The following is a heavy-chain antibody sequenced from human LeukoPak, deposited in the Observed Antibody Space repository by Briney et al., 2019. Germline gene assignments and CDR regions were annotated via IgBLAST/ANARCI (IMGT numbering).Heavy chain of an antibody. CDR3: ARGRGWLVYAEYFQH. CDR1: GGTFSSYA. D-gene: IGHD6-19*01. CDR2: IIPILGTA. Sequence: SVKVSCKASGGTFSSYAISWVRQAPGQGLEWMGGIIPILGTANYAQKFQGRVTITADESTSTAYMELSSLRSEDTAVYYCARGRGWLVYAEYFQHWGQGTLVTVSS. J-gene: IGHJ1*01. V-gene: IGHV1-69*13.